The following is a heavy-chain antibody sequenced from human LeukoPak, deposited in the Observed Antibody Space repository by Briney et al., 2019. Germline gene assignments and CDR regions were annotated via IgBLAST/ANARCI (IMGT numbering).Heavy chain of an antibody. CDR1: GYTFTSYD. J-gene: IGHJ4*02. Sequence: ASVKVSCKASGYTFTSYDINWVRQATGQGLEWMGWISAYNGNTNYAQKLQGRVTMTTDTSTSTAYMELRSLRSDDTAVYYCARDFGSYYFDYWGQGTLVTVSS. D-gene: IGHD1-26*01. V-gene: IGHV1-18*01. CDR3: ARDFGSYYFDY. CDR2: ISAYNGNT.